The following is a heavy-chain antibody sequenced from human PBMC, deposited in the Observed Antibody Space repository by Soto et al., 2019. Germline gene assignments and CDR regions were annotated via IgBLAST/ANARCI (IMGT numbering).Heavy chain of an antibody. D-gene: IGHD2-2*02. J-gene: IGHJ4*02. Sequence: PGGSLRLSCAASGFTFSDYYMSWIRQAPGKGLEWVSYISSSGSTIYYADSVKGRFTISRDNAKNSLYLQMNSLRAEDTAVYYCARERRGRICSSTSCYNAVDYWGQGTLVTVSS. CDR3: ARERRGRICSSTSCYNAVDY. CDR1: GFTFSDYY. V-gene: IGHV3-11*01. CDR2: ISSSGSTI.